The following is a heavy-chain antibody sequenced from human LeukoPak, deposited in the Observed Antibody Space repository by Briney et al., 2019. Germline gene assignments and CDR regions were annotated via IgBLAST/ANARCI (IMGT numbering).Heavy chain of an antibody. CDR3: ARDVYCSGGSCLHYSDY. CDR1: GFTFSSYS. V-gene: IGHV3-21*01. J-gene: IGHJ4*02. Sequence: GGSLRLSCAASGFTFSSYSMNWVRQAPGKGLEWVSSISSSSSYIYYADSVKGRFTISRDNAKNSLYLQMNSLRAEDTAVYYCARDVYCSGGSCLHYSDYWGQGTLVTVSS. CDR2: ISSSSSYI. D-gene: IGHD2-15*01.